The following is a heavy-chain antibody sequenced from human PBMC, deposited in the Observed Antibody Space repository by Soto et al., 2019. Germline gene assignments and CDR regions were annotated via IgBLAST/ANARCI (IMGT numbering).Heavy chain of an antibody. J-gene: IGHJ5*02. V-gene: IGHV1-24*01. D-gene: IGHD4-17*01. CDR2: FDPEDGET. CDR1: GYTLTELS. Sequence: ASVKVSCKVSGYTLTELSMHWVRQAPGKGLEWMGGFDPEDGETIYAQKFQGRVTMTEDTSTDTAYMELSSLRSEDTAVYYCATDLGADYGGNFGSGWFDPWGQGTMVTVSS. CDR3: ATDLGADYGGNFGSGWFDP.